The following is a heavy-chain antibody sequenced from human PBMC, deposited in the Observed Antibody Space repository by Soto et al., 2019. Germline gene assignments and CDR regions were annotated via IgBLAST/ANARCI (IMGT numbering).Heavy chain of an antibody. CDR2: VYYTGST. Sequence: QVQLQESGPGLVKPSETLSLTCTVSGASISPYYWTWIRQPPGKELEWIGYVYYTGSTNSSPSLDRRVTRSLDTSKSQCSLMLTSVPAADTAVYYWARHHEYCSGGTCYVVDYWCPGTLVTVSS. J-gene: IGHJ4*02. D-gene: IGHD2-15*01. CDR1: GASISPYY. CDR3: ARHHEYCSGGTCYVVDY. V-gene: IGHV4-59*08.